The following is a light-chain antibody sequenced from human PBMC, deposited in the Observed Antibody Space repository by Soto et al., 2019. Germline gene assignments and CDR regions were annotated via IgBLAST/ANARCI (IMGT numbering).Light chain of an antibody. V-gene: IGKV3-11*01. CDR3: HQCQSWPRT. J-gene: IGKJ1*01. CDR2: QTS. CDR1: QYINTR. Sequence: EIVLTQSPATLSSFPGDRVTLSCRASQYINTRLAWYQHRPGQAPRLLIYQTSIRAAGIPARFSASGSWTDFTLTISDVQPEAFALYYCHQCQSWPRTFGQGTKVDI.